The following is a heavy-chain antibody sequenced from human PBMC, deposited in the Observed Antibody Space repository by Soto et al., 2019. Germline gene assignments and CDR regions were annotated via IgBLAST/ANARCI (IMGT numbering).Heavy chain of an antibody. CDR1: GYTFTSYA. Sequence: GASVKVSCKASGYTFTSYAMHWVRQAPGQRLEWMGWINAGNGNTKYSQKFQGRVTITRDTSASTAYMELSSLRSEDTAVYYCARDKEPPNYYDSSGYSFDYWGQGTLVTVSS. V-gene: IGHV1-3*01. J-gene: IGHJ4*02. CDR3: ARDKEPPNYYDSSGYSFDY. CDR2: INAGNGNT. D-gene: IGHD3-22*01.